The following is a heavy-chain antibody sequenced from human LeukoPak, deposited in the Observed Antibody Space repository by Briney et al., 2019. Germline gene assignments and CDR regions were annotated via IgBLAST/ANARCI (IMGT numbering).Heavy chain of an antibody. Sequence: GGSLRPSCAASGFTFSSYEMNWVRQAPGKGLEWVSYISSSGSTYYADSVKGRFTISRDTSKNMLYLQMNSLRAEDTAVYYCAHLYGDYPYFFDYWGQGTLVTVSS. CDR3: AHLYGDYPYFFDY. D-gene: IGHD4-17*01. V-gene: IGHV3-48*03. CDR1: GFTFSSYE. J-gene: IGHJ4*02. CDR2: ISSSGST.